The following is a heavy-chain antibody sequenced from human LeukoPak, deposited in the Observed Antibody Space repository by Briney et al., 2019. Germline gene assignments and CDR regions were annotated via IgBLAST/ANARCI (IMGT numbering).Heavy chain of an antibody. V-gene: IGHV1-69*04. CDR3: ARDLVWLQSSYADY. D-gene: IGHD5-12*01. J-gene: IGHJ4*02. CDR1: GGTFSSYA. CDR2: IIPILGIA. Sequence: SVKVSCKASGGTFSSYAISWVRQAPGQGLEWMGRIIPILGIANYAQKFQGRVTVTADKSTSTAYMELSSLRSEDTAVYYCARDLVWLQSSYADYWGQGTLVTVSS.